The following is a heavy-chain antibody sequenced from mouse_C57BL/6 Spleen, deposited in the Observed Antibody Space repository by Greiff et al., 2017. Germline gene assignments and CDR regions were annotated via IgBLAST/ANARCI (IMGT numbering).Heavy chain of an antibody. CDR3: ARDRSITTGFDY. CDR2: ISDGGSYT. CDR1: GFTFSSYA. J-gene: IGHJ2*01. Sequence: EVNVVESGGGLVKPGGSLKLSCAASGFTFSSYAMSWVRQTPEKRLEWVATISDGGSYTYYPDNVKGRFTISRDNAKNNLYLQMSHLKSEDTAMYYCARDRSITTGFDYWGQGTTLTVSS. V-gene: IGHV5-4*01. D-gene: IGHD1-1*01.